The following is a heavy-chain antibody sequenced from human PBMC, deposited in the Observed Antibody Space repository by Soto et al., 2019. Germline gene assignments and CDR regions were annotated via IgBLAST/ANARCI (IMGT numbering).Heavy chain of an antibody. J-gene: IGHJ6*02. D-gene: IGHD3-10*01. V-gene: IGHV4-59*01. CDR1: GGAISSYY. CDR3: AGYRITKTSRPYGMDV. CDR2: IYYIGST. Sequence: QVQLQESGPGLVKPSETLSLTCTVSGGAISSYYWSWIRQPPGKGLEWIGYIYYIGSTNYTPSLKSRVTITVDPAKNQYYLKLSSVTAADTAVYYCAGYRITKTSRPYGMDVWGQGTKVTVSS.